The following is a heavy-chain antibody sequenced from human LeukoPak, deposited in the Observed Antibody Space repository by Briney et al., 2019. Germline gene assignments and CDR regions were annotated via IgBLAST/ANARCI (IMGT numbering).Heavy chain of an antibody. V-gene: IGHV1-69*04. J-gene: IGHJ4*02. CDR2: IIPILGIA. CDR1: GGTFSSYA. D-gene: IGHD5-24*01. Sequence: SVKVSCKASGGTFSSYAISWVRQAPGQGLEWMGRIIPILGIANYAQKFQGRVTITADKSTSTAYMELSSLRSEDTAVYYCARLTIDGYNKGDYWGQGTLVTVSS. CDR3: ARLTIDGYNKGDY.